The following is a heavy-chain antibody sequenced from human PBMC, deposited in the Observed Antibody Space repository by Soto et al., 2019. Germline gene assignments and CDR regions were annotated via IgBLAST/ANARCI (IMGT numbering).Heavy chain of an antibody. CDR2: IYPGDSDT. J-gene: IGHJ3*02. D-gene: IGHD3-3*01. Sequence: GESLKISCKGSGYSFTSYWIGWVRQMPGKGLEWMGIIYPGDSDTRYSPSFQGQVTISADKSISTAYLQWSSLKASDTAMYYCARIVFFGVLLDAFDIWGQGTMVTVSS. CDR3: ARIVFFGVLLDAFDI. V-gene: IGHV5-51*01. CDR1: GYSFTSYW.